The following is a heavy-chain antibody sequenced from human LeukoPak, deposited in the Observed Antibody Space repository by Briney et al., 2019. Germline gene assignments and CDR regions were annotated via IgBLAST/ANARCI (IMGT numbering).Heavy chain of an antibody. D-gene: IGHD5-18*01. Sequence: GGSLRLSCAASGFTFTSYSMNWVRQAPGKGPEWLSYISWGANVIYYADSAKGRFTISRDDAKNSLFLQMNSLRDEDTAVYYCARDPGYSYAMDYWGRGTLVTVSS. J-gene: IGHJ4*02. CDR3: ARDPGYSYAMDY. CDR1: GFTFTSYS. V-gene: IGHV3-48*02. CDR2: ISWGANVI.